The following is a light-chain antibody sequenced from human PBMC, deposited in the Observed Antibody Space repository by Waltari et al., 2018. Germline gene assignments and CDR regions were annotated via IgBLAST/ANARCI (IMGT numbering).Light chain of an antibody. CDR1: KSHLGADFD. CDR2: SFS. CDR3: QSYDTTLSAVV. V-gene: IGLV1-40*01. Sequence: QSVLTQPPSVSGAPGQRVTISCSGTKSHLGADFDVHWYQQVPGTAPKLLLHSFSNRPSGVSDRFSGFKSGASASLVITGLQAEDEAMYYCQSYDTTLSAVVFGGGTRLTV. J-gene: IGLJ2*01.